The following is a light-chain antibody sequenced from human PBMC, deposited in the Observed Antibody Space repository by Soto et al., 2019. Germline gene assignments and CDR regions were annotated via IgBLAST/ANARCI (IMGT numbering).Light chain of an antibody. V-gene: IGKV3-15*01. J-gene: IGKJ4*01. CDR3: QQYNKWPPLT. CDR1: QSVSSN. Sequence: EIVLTQSPATLSVSPGESATISCRASQSVSSNLAWYQQKPGQAPRLLIYSASTRAGGIPARFSGSGSGTEFTLTISSRQSEDFAVYYCQQYNKWPPLTFGGGTKVEIK. CDR2: SAS.